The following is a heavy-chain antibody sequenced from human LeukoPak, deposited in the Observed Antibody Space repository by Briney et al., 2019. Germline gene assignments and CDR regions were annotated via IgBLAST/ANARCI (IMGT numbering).Heavy chain of an antibody. CDR1: GVSISSNLW. CDR2: IHHSGSI. J-gene: IGHJ4*01. Sequence: SETLSLTCAVSGVSISSNLWWTWVRQPPGKGLECIAEIHHSGSINYNPSLKSRVTISVDKAKNQFSLNQNSVTAADTAVYYCARGGDRSFDYWGQGTLVTVSS. V-gene: IGHV4-4*02. D-gene: IGHD3-10*01. CDR3: ARGGDRSFDY.